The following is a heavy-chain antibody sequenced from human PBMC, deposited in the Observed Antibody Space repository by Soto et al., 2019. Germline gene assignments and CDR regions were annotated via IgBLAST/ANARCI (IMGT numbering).Heavy chain of an antibody. Sequence: PSETLSLTCTVSGGSISSSSYYWGWIRQPPGKGLEWIGSIYYSGSTYYNPSLKSRVTISVDTSKNQFSLSLNSVTAADTAVYYCARAYYDASGYGLDPWGQGTLVTVS. CDR1: GGSISSSSYY. J-gene: IGHJ5*02. V-gene: IGHV4-39*07. CDR2: IYYSGST. D-gene: IGHD3-22*01. CDR3: ARAYYDASGYGLDP.